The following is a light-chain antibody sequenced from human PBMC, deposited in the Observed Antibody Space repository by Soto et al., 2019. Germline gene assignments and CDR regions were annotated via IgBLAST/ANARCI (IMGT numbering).Light chain of an antibody. CDR3: VQGTHWPRT. Sequence: DVVMTPSPLFLPVTLGQPASISCRSSESLVFSDGNTYLTWLHQRPGQSPRRLIYKVSKRGSGVPDRFSGSGSGTDFTLKISRVEAEDVGLYYCVQGTHWPRTFGQGTKVEIK. CDR1: ESLVFSDGNTY. V-gene: IGKV2-30*01. CDR2: KVS. J-gene: IGKJ1*01.